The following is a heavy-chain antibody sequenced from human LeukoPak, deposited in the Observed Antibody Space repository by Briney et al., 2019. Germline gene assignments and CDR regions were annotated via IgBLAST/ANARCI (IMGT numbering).Heavy chain of an antibody. J-gene: IGHJ4*02. V-gene: IGHV4-30-2*01. CDR3: ARVVGITRIDY. CDR2: IYHSGST. Sequence: PSQTLSLTCAVSGGSISSGGYTWSWIRQPPGKGLEWIGYIYHSGSTYYNPSLKSRVTISVDRSKNQFSLKLSSVTAADTAVYYCARVVGITRIDYWGQGTLVTVSS. D-gene: IGHD3-10*01. CDR1: GGSISSGGYT.